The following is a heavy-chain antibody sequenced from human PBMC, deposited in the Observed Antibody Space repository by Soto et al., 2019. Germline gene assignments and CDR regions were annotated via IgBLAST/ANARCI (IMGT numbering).Heavy chain of an antibody. Sequence: QVQLVQSGAEVKKPGASVKVSCKTSGYTFTNFGLSWVRQAPGQGLEWMGWISAYNGNTNYAQNFQGRGTMTTDTPTSTAYMELRSLRSDDTAVYYGARGGTPIDYWGQGTLVTVSS. D-gene: IGHD3-16*01. J-gene: IGHJ4*02. CDR3: ARGGTPIDY. CDR1: GYTFTNFG. CDR2: ISAYNGNT. V-gene: IGHV1-18*01.